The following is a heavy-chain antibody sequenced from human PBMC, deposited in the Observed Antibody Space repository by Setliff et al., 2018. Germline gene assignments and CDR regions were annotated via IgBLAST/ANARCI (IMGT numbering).Heavy chain of an antibody. Sequence: GGSLRLSCAASGFTFSTYAMSWVRQAPGRGLQWVSGISATGSNTYYADSVKGRFTISRDNSKSTLFLQMSSLRAEDTGIYYCAKVKKPLIRGSGFDYWGRGTLVTVSS. J-gene: IGHJ4*02. CDR1: GFTFSTYA. CDR2: ISATGSNT. CDR3: AKVKKPLIRGSGFDY. V-gene: IGHV3-23*01. D-gene: IGHD3-10*01.